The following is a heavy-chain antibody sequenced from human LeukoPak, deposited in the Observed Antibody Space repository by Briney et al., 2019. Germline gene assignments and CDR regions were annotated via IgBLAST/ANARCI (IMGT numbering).Heavy chain of an antibody. D-gene: IGHD3-3*01. CDR1: GFSFSSYS. J-gene: IGHJ3*02. Sequence: GGSLRLSCAASGFSFSSYSMSWVRQAPGKGLEWVSSISSSSSYIYYADSVKGRFTISRDNAERSLYLQMNNLRPDDTAVYYCARDPGFSAFDIWGQGTMITVSS. CDR3: ARDPGFSAFDI. V-gene: IGHV3-21*01. CDR2: ISSSSSYI.